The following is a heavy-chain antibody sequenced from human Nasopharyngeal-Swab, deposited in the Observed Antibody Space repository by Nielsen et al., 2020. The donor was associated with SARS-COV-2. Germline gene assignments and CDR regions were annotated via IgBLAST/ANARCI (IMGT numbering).Heavy chain of an antibody. Sequence: GESLKISCAASGFTFSSYAMSWVRQAPGKGLEWVSAISGSGGSTYYADSVKGRFTIPRDNSKNTLYLQMNSLRAEDTAVYYCAKDLIAAAGTLGWFDPWGQGTLVTVSS. CDR2: ISGSGGST. V-gene: IGHV3-23*01. CDR3: AKDLIAAAGTLGWFDP. J-gene: IGHJ5*02. D-gene: IGHD6-13*01. CDR1: GFTFSSYA.